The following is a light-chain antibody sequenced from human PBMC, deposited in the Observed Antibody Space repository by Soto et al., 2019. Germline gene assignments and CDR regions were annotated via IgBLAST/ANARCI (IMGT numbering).Light chain of an antibody. CDR1: QSVSSN. CDR3: QQRSNWPRT. J-gene: IGKJ1*01. CDR2: GAS. V-gene: IGKV3-15*01. Sequence: EIVMTQSPATLSLSPWQRPTLSCRASQSVSSNLAWYQQNPGQAPRLLIYGASTRATGIPARFSGSGSGTEFTLTISSLQSEDFAVYYCQQRSNWPRTFGQGTKV.